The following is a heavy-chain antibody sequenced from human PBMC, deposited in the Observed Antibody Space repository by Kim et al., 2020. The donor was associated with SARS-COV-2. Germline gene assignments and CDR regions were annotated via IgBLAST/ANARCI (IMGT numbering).Heavy chain of an antibody. V-gene: IGHV3-48*02. CDR2: ISSGSTTV. CDR1: GFTFSNYV. Sequence: GGSLRLSCTGSGFTFSNYVMQWVRQAPGKGLEWVSYISSGSTTVYYAASVKGRFTVSRDDAKQSLYLQMNSLTEEDTAVHFCTREGFGGIAFDIWGQGT. J-gene: IGHJ3*02. D-gene: IGHD3-10*01. CDR3: TREGFGGIAFDI.